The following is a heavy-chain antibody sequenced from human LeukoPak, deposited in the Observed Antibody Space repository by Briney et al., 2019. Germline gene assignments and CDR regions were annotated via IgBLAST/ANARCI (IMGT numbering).Heavy chain of an antibody. Sequence: GGSLRLSRSASGFTFGDHAMSWVRQAPGKGLEWVGFIRSKGYGGTTEYAASVEGRFSLSRDDSKSFVYLQMSSLKTEDTAVYYCTRVRSGNDFDYWGQGTLVTVSS. J-gene: IGHJ4*02. CDR1: GFTFGDHA. CDR2: IRSKGYGGTT. CDR3: TRVRSGNDFDY. D-gene: IGHD3-10*01. V-gene: IGHV3-49*04.